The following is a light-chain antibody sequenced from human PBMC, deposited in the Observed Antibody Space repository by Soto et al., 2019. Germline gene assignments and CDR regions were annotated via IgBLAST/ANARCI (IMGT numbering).Light chain of an antibody. CDR2: EGS. CDR3: FSYAGGSNV. CDR1: SSDVGSYKF. J-gene: IGLJ1*01. V-gene: IGLV2-23*03. Sequence: QSALTQPASVSESPGQSITISCTGTSSDVGSYKFVSWYQQHPGTAPKLMIYEGSKRPSGVSDRFSGSKSGNTASLTISGLQADDEADYFCFSYAGGSNVFGTGTKVTVL.